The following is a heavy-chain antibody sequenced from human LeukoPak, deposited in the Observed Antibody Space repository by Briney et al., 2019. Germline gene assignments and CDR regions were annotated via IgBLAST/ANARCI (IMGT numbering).Heavy chain of an antibody. CDR1: GGSISSSSY. Sequence: PSETLSLTCTVSGGSISSSSYWGWIRQPPGKWLEWIGSIFYSGSTYYNPSLKSRVTISVDTSKNQFSLKLTSVTAADAAVYYCARKYSSSWPHFDYWGQGTLVTVSS. V-gene: IGHV4-39*01. CDR3: ARKYSSSWPHFDY. CDR2: IFYSGST. D-gene: IGHD6-13*01. J-gene: IGHJ4*02.